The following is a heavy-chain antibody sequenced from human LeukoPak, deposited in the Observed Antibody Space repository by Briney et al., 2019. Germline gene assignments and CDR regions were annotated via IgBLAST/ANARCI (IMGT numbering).Heavy chain of an antibody. CDR2: IYYSGST. V-gene: IGHV4-59*11. Sequence: SETLSLTCTVSGGSISSHYWSWIRQPPGKGLEWIRYIYYSGSTNYNPSLKSRVTISVDTSKNQFSLKLSSVTAADTAVYYCARFKAAGTYYYYYYMDVWGKGTTVTVSS. D-gene: IGHD6-13*01. CDR1: GGSISSHY. CDR3: ARFKAAGTYYYYYYMDV. J-gene: IGHJ6*03.